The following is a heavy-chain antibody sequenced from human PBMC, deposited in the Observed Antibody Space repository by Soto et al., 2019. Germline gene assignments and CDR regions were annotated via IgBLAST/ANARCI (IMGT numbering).Heavy chain of an antibody. J-gene: IGHJ6*02. Sequence: ASVKVYCKAPAETFTSYYIHWVLQAPGQGLEWMGWISGHNGKADYAENFQGRVIMTTDTSTATASMDLRGLRSDDTAVYYCARKGYIGNFAMDVWGQGTTGTVYS. D-gene: IGHD5-12*01. CDR3: ARKGYIGNFAMDV. V-gene: IGHV1-18*04. CDR1: AETFTSYY. CDR2: ISGHNGKA.